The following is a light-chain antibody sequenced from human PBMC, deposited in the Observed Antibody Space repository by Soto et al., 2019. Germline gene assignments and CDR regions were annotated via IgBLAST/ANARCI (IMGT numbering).Light chain of an antibody. J-gene: IGKJ1*01. Sequence: DIQMTQSPSSLSASVGDRVTITCRASQGSRNDLGWYQQKPGKPPKRLIYAASSLHSGVPSRFSGSGSGTEFTLTVSSLQPEDFETNYCLQHNSYLTFGQGTKVELK. V-gene: IGKV1-17*01. CDR1: QGSRND. CDR2: AAS. CDR3: LQHNSYLT.